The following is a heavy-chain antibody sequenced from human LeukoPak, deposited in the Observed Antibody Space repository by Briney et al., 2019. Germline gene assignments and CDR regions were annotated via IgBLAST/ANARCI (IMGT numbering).Heavy chain of an antibody. Sequence: GGSLRLSCAASGMTFSNHWMHWVRQAPGKGLVWVSLIKTDGRTTIYTDSVKGRFTISGDNGKSILYLQMNSLRAEDTGIYYCTTGPSYGYEWWGQGTVVTVSS. V-gene: IGHV3-74*01. D-gene: IGHD3-16*01. CDR1: GMTFSNHW. CDR3: TTGPSYGYEW. J-gene: IGHJ4*02. CDR2: IKTDGRTT.